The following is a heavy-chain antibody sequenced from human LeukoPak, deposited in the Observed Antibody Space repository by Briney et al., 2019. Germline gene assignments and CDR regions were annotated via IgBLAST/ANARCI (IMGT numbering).Heavy chain of an antibody. V-gene: IGHV3-33*01. CDR1: GLTFSKYA. D-gene: IGHD1-26*01. J-gene: IGHJ3*02. CDR3: AFEIGRTQGAFDI. CDR2: VWNDGTDE. Sequence: GRSLRLSCAAPGLTFSKYAMHWVRQTPGKGPEWVAAVWNDGTDENYADSAKGRFTISSDNSKNTLYLQMNSLRAEDSAVYYCAFEIGRTQGAFDIWGQGTMISVSS.